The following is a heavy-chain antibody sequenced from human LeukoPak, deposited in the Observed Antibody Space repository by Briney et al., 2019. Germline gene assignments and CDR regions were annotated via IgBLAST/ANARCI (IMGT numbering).Heavy chain of an antibody. V-gene: IGHV3-21*01. J-gene: IGHJ6*04. CDR1: GFTFTTYD. Sequence: GGSLRLSCAASGFTFTTYDMNWVRQAPGKGLEWVSYISRNSGFIYYADSVKGRFTISRDNAKNSLYLQMSSLRGEDMAVYYCARDDVSTARASGMDVWGKGTTVTVSS. D-gene: IGHD6-6*01. CDR3: ARDDVSTARASGMDV. CDR2: ISRNSGFI.